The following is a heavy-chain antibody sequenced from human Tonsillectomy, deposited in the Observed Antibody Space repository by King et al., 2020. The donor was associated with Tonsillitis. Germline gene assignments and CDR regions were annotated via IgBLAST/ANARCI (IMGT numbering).Heavy chain of an antibody. V-gene: IGHV4-39*01. CDR1: GGSVSSSSYY. Sequence: LQLQESGPGLVEPSETLSLTCTVSGGSVSSSSYYWGWIRQPPGKGLEWIGSIYSRGSTSYNTSLKSRVTLSVDTSKNQFSLKLRSVTAADTAVYYCARPGLGPFDYWGQGTLVTVSS. CDR2: IYSRGST. J-gene: IGHJ4*02. D-gene: IGHD3-16*01. CDR3: ARPGLGPFDY.